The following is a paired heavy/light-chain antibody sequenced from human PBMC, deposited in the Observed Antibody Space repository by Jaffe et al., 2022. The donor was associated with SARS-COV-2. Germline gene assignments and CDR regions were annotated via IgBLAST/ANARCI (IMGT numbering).Heavy chain of an antibody. J-gene: IGHJ4*02. CDR1: GFTFTSYW. CDR2: IKKDGREK. D-gene: IGHD1-7*01. V-gene: IGHV3-7*03. CDR3: APEELS. Sequence: EVQLVESGGGLVQPGGSLRLSCAASGFTFTSYWMSWVRQAPGKGLEWVANIKKDGREKNYVDSVKGRFTISRDNAKNSLYLQMDSLRVEDTAVYYCAPEELSWGQGTLVTVSS.
Light chain of an antibody. Sequence: EIVLTQSPGTLSLSPGERATLSCRASQSISRNSLAWFQQKPGQTPRLLIYGASSRATGIPDRFSGSGSGTDFTLTISRLEPEDFAVYYCQQYGRAPDTFGQGTKLEIK. J-gene: IGKJ2*01. CDR2: GAS. CDR1: QSISRNS. V-gene: IGKV3-20*01. CDR3: QQYGRAPDT.